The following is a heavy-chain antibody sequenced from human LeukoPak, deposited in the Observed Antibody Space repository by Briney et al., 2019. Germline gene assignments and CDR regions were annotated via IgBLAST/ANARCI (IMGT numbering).Heavy chain of an antibody. CDR3: ATYFYGSGTSVGY. J-gene: IGHJ4*02. CDR2: IRQDGGEK. D-gene: IGHD3-10*01. Sequence: GGSLRLSCAASGFTFSSNWMTWVRQAPGKGLEWVANIRQDGGEKHYVDSVKGRFSISRDNAKNSVHLQMNSLRVEDTAVYYCATYFYGSGTSVGYWGQGTLVTVSS. V-gene: IGHV3-7*01. CDR1: GFTFSSNW.